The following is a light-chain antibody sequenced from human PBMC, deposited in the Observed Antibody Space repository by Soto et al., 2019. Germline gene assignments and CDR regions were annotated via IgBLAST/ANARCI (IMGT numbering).Light chain of an antibody. CDR2: GAS. CDR1: QSVSRN. V-gene: IGKV3-15*01. Sequence: EIVMTQSPATLSVSPGERATLSCRASQSVSRNLAWYQQRPGQAPRLLISGASTRATGIAAKFSGSGSGTEFTLTISSLQSEDSALYYCQQYSNWPTFGQGTRLEI. J-gene: IGKJ5*01. CDR3: QQYSNWPT.